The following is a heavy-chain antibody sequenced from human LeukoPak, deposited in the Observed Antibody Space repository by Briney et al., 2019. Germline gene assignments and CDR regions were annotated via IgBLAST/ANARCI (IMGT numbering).Heavy chain of an antibody. J-gene: IGHJ6*03. CDR3: LDNWNYGGFYMDV. CDR2: IDSDGSDT. V-gene: IGHV3-74*03. Sequence: PGGSLRLSCAASGFTFSNYWIHWVRQAPGKGLVWVSRIDSDGSDTMYADSVKGRFTISRDNAKNTLYLQMNSLRAEDTAVYYCLDNWNYGGFYMDVWGKGTTVTVSS. D-gene: IGHD1-7*01. CDR1: GFTFSNYW.